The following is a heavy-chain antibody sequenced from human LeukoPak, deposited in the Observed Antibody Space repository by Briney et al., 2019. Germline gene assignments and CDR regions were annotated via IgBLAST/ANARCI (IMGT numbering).Heavy chain of an antibody. CDR3: ARGTFFWSGYYVGLLGYFDY. J-gene: IGHJ4*02. CDR2: IYYSGST. D-gene: IGHD3-3*01. V-gene: IGHV4-38-2*02. Sequence: SETLSLTCTVSGYSISSGYYWGWIRQPPGKGLEWIGSIYYSGSTYYNPSLKSRVTISVDTSKNQFSLKLSSVTAADTAVYYCARGTFFWSGYYVGLLGYFDYWGQGTLVTVSS. CDR1: GYSISSGYY.